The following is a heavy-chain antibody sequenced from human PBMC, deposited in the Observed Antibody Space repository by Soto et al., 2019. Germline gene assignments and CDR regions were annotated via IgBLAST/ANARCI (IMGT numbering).Heavy chain of an antibody. V-gene: IGHV4-4*07. Sequence: PSDTLSLTCTISGGAIGSHYWTWIRQPAGKGLEWIGRSYSSGSTQYNPSLQSRVTMSLDTSKNQFSLRLESVTAADTAVYYCARGQRFSDWFDPWGQGTLVTVSS. CDR1: GGAIGSHY. D-gene: IGHD3-3*01. CDR3: ARGQRFSDWFDP. CDR2: SYSSGST. J-gene: IGHJ5*02.